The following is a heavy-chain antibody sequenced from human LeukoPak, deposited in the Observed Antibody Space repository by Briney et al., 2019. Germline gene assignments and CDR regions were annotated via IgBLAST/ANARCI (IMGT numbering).Heavy chain of an antibody. CDR2: INPNSGGT. D-gene: IGHD2-2*01. Sequence: ASVKVSCKASGGTFSSYGISWVRQAPGQGLEWMGWINPNSGGTNYAQKFQGRVTMTRDTSISTAYMELSRLRSDDTAVYYCASFDIVVPHDAFDIWGQGTMVTVSS. CDR1: GGTFSSYG. V-gene: IGHV1-2*02. J-gene: IGHJ3*02. CDR3: ASFDIVVPHDAFDI.